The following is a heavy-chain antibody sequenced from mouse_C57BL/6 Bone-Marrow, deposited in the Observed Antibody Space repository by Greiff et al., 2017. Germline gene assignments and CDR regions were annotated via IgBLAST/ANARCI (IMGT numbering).Heavy chain of an antibody. V-gene: IGHV1-81*01. CDR1: GYTFTSYG. D-gene: IGHD1-1*01. CDR2: IYPRSGNT. J-gene: IGHJ3*01. Sequence: QVQLQQSGAELARPGASVKLSCKASGYTFTSYGISWVKQRTGQGLEWIGEIYPRSGNTYYNEKFKGKATLTADKSSSTAYMELRSLTSEDSAVYFCARYYYGSKERFAYWGQGTLVTVSA. CDR3: ARYYYGSKERFAY.